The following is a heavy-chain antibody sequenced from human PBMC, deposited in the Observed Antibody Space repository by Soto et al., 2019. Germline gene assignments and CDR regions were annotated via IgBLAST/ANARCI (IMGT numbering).Heavy chain of an antibody. D-gene: IGHD1-1*01. CDR1: DSSVSSSYW. V-gene: IGHV4-28*01. CDR2: ISYNGDT. Sequence: LSLTCAVSDSSVSSSYWWGWIRQPPGKGLEWVGYISYNGDTYSNPSLKRRVSMSVDTSKNHFSLKLDSVTAIDAATYYCARIVAPGTQGWFDPLGQGTLVTVSS. CDR3: ARIVAPGTQGWFDP. J-gene: IGHJ5*02.